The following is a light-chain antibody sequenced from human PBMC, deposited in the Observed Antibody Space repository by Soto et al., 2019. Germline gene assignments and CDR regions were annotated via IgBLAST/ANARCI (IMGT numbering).Light chain of an antibody. CDR1: QSVSSSY. V-gene: IGKV3D-20*02. CDR2: GAS. Sequence: EIVFTQSPGTLSLSPGERATLSCRASQSVSSSYLAWYQQKPGQAPRLLIYGASSRATGIPDRFSGSGSGTDFTLTISSLEPEDFAVYYCQQRSNWPPITFGQGTRFEIK. J-gene: IGKJ5*01. CDR3: QQRSNWPPIT.